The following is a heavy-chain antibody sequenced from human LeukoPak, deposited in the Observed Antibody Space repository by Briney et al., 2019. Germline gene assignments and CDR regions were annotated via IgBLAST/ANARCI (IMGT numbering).Heavy chain of an antibody. D-gene: IGHD2/OR15-2a*01. Sequence: GGSLRLSCAASGFTFSSYSMNWVRQAPRKGLEWVSSISSSSSYIYYADSVKGRFTISRDNAKNSLYLQMNNLRAEDTAVYYCARTARSVYYSDGYYYGMDVWGQGTTLPVSS. V-gene: IGHV3-21*01. J-gene: IGHJ6*02. CDR3: ARTARSVYYSDGYYYGMDV. CDR1: GFTFSSYS. CDR2: ISSSSSYI.